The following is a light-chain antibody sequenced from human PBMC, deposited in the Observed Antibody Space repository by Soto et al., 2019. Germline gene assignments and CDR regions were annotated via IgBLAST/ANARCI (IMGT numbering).Light chain of an antibody. CDR2: EGS. CDR1: SSDVGSYNL. CDR3: CSYAGSSSYV. J-gene: IGLJ1*01. Sequence: QSVPTQPASVSGSPGQSITISCTGTSSDVGSYNLVSWYQQHPGKAPKLMIYEGSKRPSGVSNRFSGSKSGNTASLTISGLQAEDEADYYCCSYAGSSSYVFGTGTKVTVL. V-gene: IGLV2-23*01.